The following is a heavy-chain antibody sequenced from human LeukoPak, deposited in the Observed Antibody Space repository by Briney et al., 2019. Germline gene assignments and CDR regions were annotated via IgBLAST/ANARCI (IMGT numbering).Heavy chain of an antibody. J-gene: IGHJ6*02. D-gene: IGHD3-22*01. CDR3: AGLYDSSGYYRDYYYGMDV. Sequence: HAGRSLRLSCAASGFTFSSYGMHWVRQAPGKGLEWVAVISYDGSNKYYADSVKGRFIISRDNSKNTLYLQMNSLRAEDTAVYYCAGLYDSSGYYRDYYYGMDVWGQGTTVTVSS. CDR1: GFTFSSYG. CDR2: ISYDGSNK. V-gene: IGHV3-30*03.